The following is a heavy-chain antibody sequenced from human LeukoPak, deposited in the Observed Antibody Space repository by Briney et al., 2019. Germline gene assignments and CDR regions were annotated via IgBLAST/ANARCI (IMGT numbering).Heavy chain of an antibody. CDR3: AKDPYYYDSSGYYDY. Sequence: GGSLRLSCAASGFTFSSYWMSWVRQAPGKGLEWVANTKQDGSEKYYVDSVKGRFTISRDNAKNLLYLQMNSLRAEDTALYYCAKDPYYYDSSGYYDYWGLGTLVTVSS. V-gene: IGHV3-7*03. D-gene: IGHD3-22*01. CDR2: TKQDGSEK. CDR1: GFTFSSYW. J-gene: IGHJ4*02.